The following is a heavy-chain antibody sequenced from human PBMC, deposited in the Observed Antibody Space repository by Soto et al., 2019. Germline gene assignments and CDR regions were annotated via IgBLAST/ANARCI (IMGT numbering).Heavy chain of an antibody. D-gene: IGHD5-12*01. CDR2: IKSKTDGETT. CDR3: TTADGYNPFDY. V-gene: IGHV3-15*07. J-gene: IGHJ4*02. CDR1: GFSFSDAW. Sequence: VGSLILSCAASGFSFSDAWMNWVRQAPGKGPEWVGRIKSKTDGETTQYAAPVKGRFTISRDDSKNTLYLQMNSLTTEDTAVYYCTTADGYNPFDYWGQGTLVTVSS.